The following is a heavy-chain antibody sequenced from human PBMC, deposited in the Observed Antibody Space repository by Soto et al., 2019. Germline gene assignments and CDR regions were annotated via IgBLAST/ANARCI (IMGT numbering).Heavy chain of an antibody. CDR1: GFIFTSYA. V-gene: IGHV3-30-3*01. CDR3: ARGGGSAWPTTYFAH. CDR2: ISYNGINT. J-gene: IGHJ4*02. Sequence: QVQLVESGGGVVHPGKSLRLSCAASGFIFTSYAIHWVRQAPGKGLEWVALISYNGINTYYADSVKGRFTISRDNSTNTLYHQMNSLTSEDTPTYYSARGGGSAWPTTYFAHWGQGTLVPV. D-gene: IGHD6-19*01.